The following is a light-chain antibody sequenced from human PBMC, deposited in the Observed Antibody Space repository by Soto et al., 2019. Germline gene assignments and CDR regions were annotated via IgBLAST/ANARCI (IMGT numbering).Light chain of an antibody. CDR1: SSDVGGYNS. CDR3: SSHAGGHSYV. CDR2: EVS. Sequence: QSVLTQPPSASESPGQSVTISCTGTSSDVGGYNSVSWYQQHPGKAPKLMIYEVSKRPSGVPDRFSGSKSGNTASLTVSGLQAEDEADYYCSSHAGGHSYVFGTGTKVTVL. J-gene: IGLJ1*01. V-gene: IGLV2-8*01.